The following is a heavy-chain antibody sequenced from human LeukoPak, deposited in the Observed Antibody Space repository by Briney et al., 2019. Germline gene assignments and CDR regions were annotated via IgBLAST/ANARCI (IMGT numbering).Heavy chain of an antibody. CDR3: AKAQNAYCGGDCYAFDI. Sequence: PGGSLRLSCAASGFTFSSYGMHWVRQAPGKGLEWVAVISYDGSHKYYADSVKGRFTISRDNSKNTLYLQMNSLRAEDTAVYYCAKAQNAYCGGDCYAFDIWGQGTMVTISS. CDR1: GFTFSSYG. J-gene: IGHJ3*02. V-gene: IGHV3-30*18. D-gene: IGHD2-21*02. CDR2: ISYDGSHK.